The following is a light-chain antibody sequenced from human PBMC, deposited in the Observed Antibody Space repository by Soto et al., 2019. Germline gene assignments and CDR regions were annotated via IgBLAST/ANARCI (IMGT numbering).Light chain of an antibody. V-gene: IGKV3-20*01. J-gene: IGKJ2*01. CDR1: HFFSSTY. Sequence: EIVFTQSPGTLSLAPGERASLSCMAIHFFSSTYLASYQQRLGQAPRPLIFGASSRATGIPDRFSGSGSGTDFTLSISTLEPEDFAVYYCQLYGNSPPMYTFGQGTKVDIK. CDR3: QLYGNSPPMYT. CDR2: GAS.